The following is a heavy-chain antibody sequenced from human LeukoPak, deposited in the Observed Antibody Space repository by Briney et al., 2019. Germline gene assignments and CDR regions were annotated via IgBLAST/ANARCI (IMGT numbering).Heavy chain of an antibody. CDR1: GFTFSSYA. Sequence: PGGSLRLSCAASGFTFSSYAMSWVRQAPGKGLEWVSAISGSGGSTYYADSVKGRFTISRDNSKNTLYLQMNSLRAEDTAVYCCAKGLIVVVPAAKSIDYWGQGTLVTVSS. V-gene: IGHV3-23*01. CDR2: ISGSGGST. D-gene: IGHD2-2*01. J-gene: IGHJ4*02. CDR3: AKGLIVVVPAAKSIDY.